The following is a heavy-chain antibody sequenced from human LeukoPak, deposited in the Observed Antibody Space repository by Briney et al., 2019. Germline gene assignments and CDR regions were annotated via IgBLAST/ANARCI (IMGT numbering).Heavy chain of an antibody. D-gene: IGHD5-18*01. CDR2: IKQGESES. CDR3: ARDQGREWIQLWPSSYYHYYGMDV. Sequence: GGSLRLSCAASGFTFSNYWMSWLRQAPGRGLEWVANIKQGESESSYVDSVKGRFTISRDNANNSLFLQMNTLRAEDTAVFYCARDQGREWIQLWPSSYYHYYGMDVWGQGTTVTVSS. CDR1: GFTFSNYW. V-gene: IGHV3-7*01. J-gene: IGHJ6*02.